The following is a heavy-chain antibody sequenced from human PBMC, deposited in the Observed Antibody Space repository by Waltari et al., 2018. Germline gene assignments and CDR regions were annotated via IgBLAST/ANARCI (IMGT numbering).Heavy chain of an antibody. CDR3: ARATRLMTTFGGVTTFDP. CDR1: GDSISSRPFY. J-gene: IGHJ5*02. CDR2: IYYTGST. V-gene: IGHV4-39*01. D-gene: IGHD3-16*01. Sequence: QMQLQESGPGLVKPSETLSLTCSVSGDSISSRPFYLAWIRQPPGKGLEWIGNIYYTGSTYYNPSLKTRVAMSVDTSKNQFSLTLTSVTATDAAVYFCARATRLMTTFGGVTTFDPWGQGTLVTVSS.